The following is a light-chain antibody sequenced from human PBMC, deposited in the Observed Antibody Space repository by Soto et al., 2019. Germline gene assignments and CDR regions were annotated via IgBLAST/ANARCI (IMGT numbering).Light chain of an antibody. CDR1: QDITNY. CDR2: DAS. Sequence: DIQMTQSPSSLSASVGDRVTITCQASQDITNYLNWYQQKPGRAPRLLLYDASSLETGVPSRFSGSGSGTDFTLTISSLRPEDVATYYCQHYDHLPITFGQGTRLEIK. J-gene: IGKJ5*01. CDR3: QHYDHLPIT. V-gene: IGKV1-33*01.